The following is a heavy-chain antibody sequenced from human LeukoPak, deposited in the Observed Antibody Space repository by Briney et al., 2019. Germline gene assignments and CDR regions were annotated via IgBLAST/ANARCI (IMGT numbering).Heavy chain of an antibody. Sequence: ASVKVSCKPSGYTFGGYGISWVRQAPGQGLEWMGWISAYNGYTNYAQKLQGRVTMTTDTSTSTAYMELRSLRSDDTAVYYCARDEKQWPIPNYYGMDVWGQGTTVTVSS. CDR3: ARDEKQWPIPNYYGMDV. D-gene: IGHD6-19*01. J-gene: IGHJ6*02. V-gene: IGHV1-18*01. CDR1: GYTFGGYG. CDR2: ISAYNGYT.